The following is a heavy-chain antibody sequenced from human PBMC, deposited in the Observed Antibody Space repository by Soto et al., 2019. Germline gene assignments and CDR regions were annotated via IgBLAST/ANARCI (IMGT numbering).Heavy chain of an antibody. Sequence: SETLSLTCTVSGYSIRNGYYWGWIRQPPGKGLEWIGYISYTGSANYNASLKSRLTISVDTSKNQFSLKLSSVTAADTALYYCARVNYGDYYYGMDVWGQGTTVTVSS. D-gene: IGHD4-17*01. CDR3: ARVNYGDYYYGMDV. J-gene: IGHJ6*02. V-gene: IGHV4-59*01. CDR1: GYSIRNGYY. CDR2: ISYTGSA.